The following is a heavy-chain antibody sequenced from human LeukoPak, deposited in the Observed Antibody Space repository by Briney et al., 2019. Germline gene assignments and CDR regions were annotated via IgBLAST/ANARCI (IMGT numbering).Heavy chain of an antibody. Sequence: GSLRLSCAASGFTFDDYGMSWVRQAPGKGLEWVSGINWNGGSTGYADSVKGRFTISRDNAKNSLYLQMNSLRAEDTALYYGGRGHHMFTLGGAFGYGARGPLVPVP. CDR3: GRGHHMFTLGGAFGY. CDR1: GFTFDDYG. V-gene: IGHV3-20*04. J-gene: IGHJ4*02. CDR2: INWNGGST. D-gene: IGHD3-16*01.